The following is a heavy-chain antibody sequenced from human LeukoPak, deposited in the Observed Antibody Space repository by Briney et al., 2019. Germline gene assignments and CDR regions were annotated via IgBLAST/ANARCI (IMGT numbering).Heavy chain of an antibody. J-gene: IGHJ1*01. CDR2: IYYSGSP. V-gene: IGHV4-31*03. Sequence: SQTLSLTCTVSGGSISSGGYYWSWIRQHPGKGLEWIGYIYYSGSPYYNPSLKSRLTISVDTSKNQFSLQLTSVTAADTAVYYCARAYSYYYHSSGFYAPKYFQHWGQGTLVTVSS. CDR3: ARAYSYYYHSSGFYAPKYFQH. D-gene: IGHD3-22*01. CDR1: GGSISSGGYY.